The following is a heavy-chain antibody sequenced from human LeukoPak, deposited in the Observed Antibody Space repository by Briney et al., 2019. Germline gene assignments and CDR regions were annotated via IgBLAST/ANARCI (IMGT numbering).Heavy chain of an antibody. V-gene: IGHV1-69*04. J-gene: IGHJ5*02. CDR1: VGTFSSYA. CDR3: ARVLGYCSSASCLPWFDP. CDR2: IIPILGIA. D-gene: IGHD2-2*01. Sequence: SVNVSCKSSVGTFSSYAISWVRQAPGQGLEWMGRIIPILGIANYAQKFQGRVTITADKSTSTAYMELSSLRSEDTAVYYCARVLGYCSSASCLPWFDPWGQGTLVTVSS.